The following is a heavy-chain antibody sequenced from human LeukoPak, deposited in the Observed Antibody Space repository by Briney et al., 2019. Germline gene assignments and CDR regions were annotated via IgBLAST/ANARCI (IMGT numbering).Heavy chain of an antibody. CDR2: INPSGGST. CDR3: ARENIVATTDYYYYYYMDV. D-gene: IGHD5-12*01. CDR1: GYTFTSYY. V-gene: IGHV1-46*01. Sequence: GASVKVSCKASGYTFTSYYMHWVRQAPGQGLEWMGIINPSGGSTSYAQKFQGRVTMTRDTSTSTVYMELSSLRSEDTAVYYCARENIVATTDYYYYYYMDVWGKGTTVTVSS. J-gene: IGHJ6*03.